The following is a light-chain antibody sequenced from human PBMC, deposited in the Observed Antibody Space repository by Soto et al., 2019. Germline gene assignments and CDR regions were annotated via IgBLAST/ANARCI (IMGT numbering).Light chain of an antibody. Sequence: ETVLTQYPATLSLSPGERATLSCMASQSVSNNYLAWYQQKPGQAPRLLIYGASNRATGIPDRFSGSGSGTDFTLTISRLEPEDFAVYYCQQYGSSGTFGQGTKVDI. J-gene: IGKJ1*01. CDR2: GAS. CDR3: QQYGSSGT. CDR1: QSVSNNY. V-gene: IGKV3-20*01.